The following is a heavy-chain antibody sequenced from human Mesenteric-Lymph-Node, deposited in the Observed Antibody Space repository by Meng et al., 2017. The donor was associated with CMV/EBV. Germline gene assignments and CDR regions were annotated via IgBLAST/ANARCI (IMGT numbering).Heavy chain of an antibody. J-gene: IGHJ6*02. CDR3: TRASAYDFWSGYYPLMDV. Sequence: GGSLRLSCTASGFTFGDYAMSWVRQAPGKGLEWVGFIRSKAYGGTTEYAASVKGRFTISRDDSKSIAYLQMNSLKTEDTAVYYCTRASAYDFWSGYYPLMDVWGQGTTVTVSS. CDR2: IRSKAYGGTT. D-gene: IGHD3-3*01. CDR1: GFTFGDYA. V-gene: IGHV3-49*04.